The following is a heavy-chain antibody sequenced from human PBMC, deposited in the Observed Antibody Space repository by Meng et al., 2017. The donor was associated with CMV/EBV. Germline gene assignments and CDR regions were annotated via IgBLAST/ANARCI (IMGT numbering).Heavy chain of an antibody. CDR1: GYTFTSYG. J-gene: IGHJ6*02. Sequence: ASVKVSCKASGYTFTSYGISWVRQAPGQGLEWMGWISAYNGNTNCAQKLQGRVTMTTDTSTSTAYMELRSLRSDDTAVYYCARVAYYDFWSGYLPLYYYYGMDVWGQGTTVTVSS. V-gene: IGHV1-18*01. CDR3: ARVAYYDFWSGYLPLYYYYGMDV. D-gene: IGHD3-3*01. CDR2: ISAYNGNT.